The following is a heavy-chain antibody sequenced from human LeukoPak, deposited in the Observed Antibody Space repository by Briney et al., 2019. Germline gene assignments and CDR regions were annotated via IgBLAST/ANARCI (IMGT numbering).Heavy chain of an antibody. D-gene: IGHD6-19*01. J-gene: IGHJ4*02. CDR2: IYYSGST. Sequence: TSSETLSLTCTVSGGSISSYYWSWIRQPPGKGLEWIGYIYYSGSTNYNPSLKSRVTISVDTSKNQFSLKLSSVTAADTAVYYCARAGPFAVEFDYWGQGTLVTVSS. V-gene: IGHV4-59*01. CDR1: GGSISSYY. CDR3: ARAGPFAVEFDY.